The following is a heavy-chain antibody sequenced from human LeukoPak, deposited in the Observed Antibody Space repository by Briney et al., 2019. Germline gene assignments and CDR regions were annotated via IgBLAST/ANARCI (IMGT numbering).Heavy chain of an antibody. D-gene: IGHD3-10*01. Sequence: GASVKVSCKASGYTFTSYDINWVRQATGQGLERKGWMNPNSGNTGYAQKFQGKVTMTRNTSISTAYMELSSLRSEDTAVYYCARGNYYGSGSYDAFDIWGQGTMVTVSS. CDR3: ARGNYYGSGSYDAFDI. V-gene: IGHV1-8*01. CDR2: MNPNSGNT. CDR1: GYTFTSYD. J-gene: IGHJ3*02.